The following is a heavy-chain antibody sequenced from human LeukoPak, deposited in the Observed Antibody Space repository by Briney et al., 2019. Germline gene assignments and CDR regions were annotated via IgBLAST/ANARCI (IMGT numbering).Heavy chain of an antibody. V-gene: IGHV3-30*18. CDR1: GFTFSSYG. J-gene: IGHJ6*04. D-gene: IGHD2-2*01. CDR2: ISYDGSNK. Sequence: GGSLRLSCAASGFTFSSYGMHWVRQAPGKGLEWVAVISYDGSNKYYADSVKGRFTISRDNSKNTLYLQMNSLRAEDTAVYYCAKVVVARYYYYGMDVWGKGTTVTASS. CDR3: AKVVVARYYYYGMDV.